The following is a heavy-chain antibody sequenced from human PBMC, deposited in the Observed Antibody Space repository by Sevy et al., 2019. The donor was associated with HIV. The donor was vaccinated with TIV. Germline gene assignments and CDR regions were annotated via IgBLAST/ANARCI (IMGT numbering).Heavy chain of an antibody. CDR1: GYSISSGYY. CDR2: IYHSGST. V-gene: IGHV4-38-2*01. Sequence: SETLSLTCAVSGYSISSGYYWGWIRQPPGKGLDWIGSIYHSGSTYYNPSLKSLVTISVDTSKNQLSLKLNSVTAADTALYYGARVVTTSTGCPFCYYYLDVWGKGTTVTVSS. D-gene: IGHD2-8*02. CDR3: ARVVTTSTGCPFCYYYLDV. J-gene: IGHJ6*03.